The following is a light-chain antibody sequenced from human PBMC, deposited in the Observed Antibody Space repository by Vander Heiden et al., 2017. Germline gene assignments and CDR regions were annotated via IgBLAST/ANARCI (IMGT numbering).Light chain of an antibody. CDR1: LSVTTS. Sequence: EILMTHPPATLSVSAGARVPLSCRATLSVTTSLAWYQQKPGRPPRLLIYGASTRAKGGPARFSGSGYGTEFTLTISSLQSEDFAFYFCQQYNNWPPWTFGQGTKVEIK. CDR2: GAS. V-gene: IGKV3-15*01. J-gene: IGKJ1*01. CDR3: QQYNNWPPWT.